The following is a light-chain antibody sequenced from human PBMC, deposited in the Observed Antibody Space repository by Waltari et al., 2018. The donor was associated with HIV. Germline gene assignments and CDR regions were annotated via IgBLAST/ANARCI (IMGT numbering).Light chain of an antibody. CDR1: SSNIGSTS. Sequence: QSVLTQPPSASGTPGQRVTISCSGSSSNIGSTSVYWYQPLPGTAPKLLIYRNNQRPAGVPDRFAGSKSGTSASLAISGLRSEDEADYYCAAWDDSLSGRVFGGGTKLTVL. V-gene: IGLV1-47*01. CDR2: RNN. J-gene: IGLJ3*02. CDR3: AAWDDSLSGRV.